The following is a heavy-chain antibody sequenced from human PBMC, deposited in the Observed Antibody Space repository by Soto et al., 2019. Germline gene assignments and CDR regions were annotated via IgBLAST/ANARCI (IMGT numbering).Heavy chain of an antibody. Sequence: ASVKVSCKASAYTFTSYGISWVRQAPGQGLEWMGWISAYNGNTNYAQKLQGRVTMTTDTSTSTAYMELRSLRSDDTAVYYCERCDSSGYYYEGAFDYWGQGTLVTV. V-gene: IGHV1-18*01. CDR1: AYTFTSYG. CDR2: ISAYNGNT. D-gene: IGHD3-22*01. CDR3: ERCDSSGYYYEGAFDY. J-gene: IGHJ4*02.